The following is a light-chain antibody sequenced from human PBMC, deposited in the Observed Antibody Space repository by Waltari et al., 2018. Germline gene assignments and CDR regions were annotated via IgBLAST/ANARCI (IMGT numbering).Light chain of an antibody. CDR3: LLYYGGARL. J-gene: IGLJ2*01. CDR2: STS. V-gene: IGLV7-43*01. Sequence: QTVVTQEPSLTVSPGGTVTLTCASSTGAVTSGYYPNWFQQKPGQAPRALIYSTSNTHSWTPARFSGSLLGCKAALTLSGVQPEDEAEYYCLLYYGGARLFGGGTKLTVL. CDR1: TGAVTSGYY.